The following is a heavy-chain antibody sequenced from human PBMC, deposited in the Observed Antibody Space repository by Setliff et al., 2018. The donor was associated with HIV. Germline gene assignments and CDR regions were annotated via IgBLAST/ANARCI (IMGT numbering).Heavy chain of an antibody. D-gene: IGHD6-19*01. CDR1: GYSISNGYY. V-gene: IGHV4-38-2*01. J-gene: IGHJ3*02. CDR3: ARVLGWQQDAFDI. CDR2: IYYSGST. Sequence: SETLSLTCAVSGYSISNGYYWGWLRQSPGKGLEWIGYIYYSGSTNYNPSLKSRVTISVDTSKNQFSLKLSSVTAADTAVYYCARVLGWQQDAFDIWGQGTMVTVSS.